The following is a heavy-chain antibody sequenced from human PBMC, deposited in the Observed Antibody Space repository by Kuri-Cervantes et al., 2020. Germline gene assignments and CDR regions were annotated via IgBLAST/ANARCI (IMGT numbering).Heavy chain of an antibody. CDR3: AREHEGGSSGPPIEWFDP. V-gene: IGHV1-2*02. J-gene: IGHJ5*02. D-gene: IGHD6-19*01. Sequence: ASVKVSCKASGYTFTGYYMHWVRQAPGQGLEWMGWINPNSGGTSYAQKFQGRVTMTRDTSISTAYMELSRLRSDDTAVYYCAREHEGGSSGPPIEWFDPWGQGTLVTVSS. CDR2: INPNSGGT. CDR1: GYTFTGYY.